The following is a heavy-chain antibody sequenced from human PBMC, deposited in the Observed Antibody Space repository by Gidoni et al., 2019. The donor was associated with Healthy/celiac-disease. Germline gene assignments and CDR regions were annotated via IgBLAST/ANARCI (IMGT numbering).Heavy chain of an antibody. CDR2: IYHSGST. V-gene: IGHV4-4*02. Sequence: QVQLQESGPGLVKHSGTLSLTCAVSGGSISSSNWWSWVRQPPGKGLEWIGEIYHSGSTNYNPSLKSRVTISVDKSKNQFSLKLSSVTAADTAVYYCAILPKGPSIAAAGPFDYWGQGTLVTVSS. J-gene: IGHJ4*02. D-gene: IGHD6-13*01. CDR3: AILPKGPSIAAAGPFDY. CDR1: GGSISSSNW.